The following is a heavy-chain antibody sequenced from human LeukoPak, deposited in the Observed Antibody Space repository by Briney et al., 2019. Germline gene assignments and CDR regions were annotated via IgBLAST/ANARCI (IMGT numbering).Heavy chain of an antibody. D-gene: IGHD5-24*01. J-gene: IGHJ2*01. V-gene: IGHV5-51*01. CDR3: ARRWLPREMGGVGTYWYFDL. CDR1: GYNFANYW. CDR2: IFPDDSDT. Sequence: GESLKISCKGSGYNFANYWIAWVRQVPGKGLEWMAIIFPDDSDTRYSPSFQGQVTISADKSISTAYLQWSSLKASDTAMYYCARRWLPREMGGVGTYWYFDLWGRGTLVTVSS.